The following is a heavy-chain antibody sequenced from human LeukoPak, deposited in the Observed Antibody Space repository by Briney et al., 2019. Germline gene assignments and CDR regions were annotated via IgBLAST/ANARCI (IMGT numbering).Heavy chain of an antibody. CDR2: IKQDGSER. CDR3: ARDQAVRRGSSYIDY. V-gene: IGHV3-7*01. CDR1: GFTFSTYC. J-gene: IGHJ4*02. D-gene: IGHD6-13*01. Sequence: GGSLRLSCAASGFTFSTYCMTWVRQAPGKGLEWVANIKQDGSERYYVDSVKGRFTISRDNAKNSLYLQMNSLRAEDTAVYYCARDQAVRRGSSYIDYWGQGTLVTVSS.